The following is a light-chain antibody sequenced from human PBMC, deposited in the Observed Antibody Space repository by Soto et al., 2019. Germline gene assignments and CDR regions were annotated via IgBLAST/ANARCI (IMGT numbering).Light chain of an antibody. Sequence: DIRMTQSPSTLSAFVGDRVTITCRASQSISLSLAWYQQKPGKAPDLLISDASNLERGVPSRFSGSGSGTEFTLTISSLQPDDFATYYCQQYNSYRTLGPGTKVDTK. CDR3: QQYNSYRT. CDR2: DAS. J-gene: IGKJ1*01. CDR1: QSISLS. V-gene: IGKV1-5*01.